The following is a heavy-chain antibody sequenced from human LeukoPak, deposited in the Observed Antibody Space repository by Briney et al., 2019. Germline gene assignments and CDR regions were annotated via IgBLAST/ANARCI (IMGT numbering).Heavy chain of an antibody. CDR1: GFTFSTYW. CDR2: IKQDGSEK. V-gene: IGHV3-7*03. Sequence: GGSLRLSCAASGFTFSTYWMSWVRQAPGKGLEWVANIKQDGSEKYYVDSVKGRFTISRDNAKSSLYLQMNSLRAEDTAIYYCARVSSGWFPLFYYWGQGTLVTVSS. D-gene: IGHD6-19*01. J-gene: IGHJ4*02. CDR3: ARVSSGWFPLFYY.